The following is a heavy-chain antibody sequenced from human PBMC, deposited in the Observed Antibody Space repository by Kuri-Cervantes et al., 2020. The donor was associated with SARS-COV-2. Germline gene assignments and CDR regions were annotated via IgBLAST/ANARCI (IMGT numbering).Heavy chain of an antibody. CDR2: ISPMGGT. J-gene: IGHJ6*02. V-gene: IGHV4-59*01. CDR1: GGSIRGYY. Sequence: SETLSLTCTVSGGSIRGYYWSWIRQSPGKGLQWIGYISPMGGTDYNPSLKSRGTISVDTSKNEVSLKVTSVTAADTAVYYCARGEYYYYGMDVWGQGTTVTVSS. D-gene: IGHD3-16*01. CDR3: ARGEYYYYGMDV.